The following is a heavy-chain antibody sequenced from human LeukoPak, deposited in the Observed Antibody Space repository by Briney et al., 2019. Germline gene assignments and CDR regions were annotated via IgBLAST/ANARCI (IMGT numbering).Heavy chain of an antibody. Sequence: SETLSLTCTVSGGSISSSSYYWGWIRQPPGKGLEWIGSIYYSGSTYYNPSLKSRVTISVDTSKNQFSLKLSSVTAADTAAYYCARRSTAPIAGTGVNWFDPWGQGTLVTVSS. J-gene: IGHJ5*02. V-gene: IGHV4-39*01. D-gene: IGHD6-13*01. CDR3: ARRSTAPIAGTGVNWFDP. CDR2: IYYSGST. CDR1: GGSISSSSYY.